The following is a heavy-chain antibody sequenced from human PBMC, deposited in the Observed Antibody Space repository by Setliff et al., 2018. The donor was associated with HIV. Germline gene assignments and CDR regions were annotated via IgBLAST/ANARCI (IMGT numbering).Heavy chain of an antibody. D-gene: IGHD6-13*01. Sequence: GESLKISCKGSGYSFTSYWIGWVRQMPGKGLEWMGIIYPGDSDTRYSPSFQGQVTISADKSISTAYLQWSSLKASDTAMYYCARFPMCSSSWYFYYYYMDVWGKGTTVTVSS. CDR2: IYPGDSDT. J-gene: IGHJ6*03. CDR3: ARFPMCSSSWYFYYYYMDV. CDR1: GYSFTSYW. V-gene: IGHV5-51*01.